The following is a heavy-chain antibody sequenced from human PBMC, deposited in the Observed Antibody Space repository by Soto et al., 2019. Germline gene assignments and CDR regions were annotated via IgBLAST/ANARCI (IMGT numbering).Heavy chain of an antibody. CDR1: CRQISTSEVP. Sequence: TLVSRSPTVAQTGTVSCRQISTSEVPLVCISQPPGKALEWLPLIYWNDDKSFSPSLKTRLTISKDSSKNQMVLKMTNMDPVDTGTYYCADRPSHDHCGYPDYWGQGT. D-gene: IGHD2-21*01. CDR2: IYWNDDK. J-gene: IGHJ4*02. V-gene: IGHV2-5*01. CDR3: ADRPSHDHCGYPDY.